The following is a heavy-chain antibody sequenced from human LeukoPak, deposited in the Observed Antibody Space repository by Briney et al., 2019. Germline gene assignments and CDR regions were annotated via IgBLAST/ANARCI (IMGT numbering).Heavy chain of an antibody. D-gene: IGHD3-3*01. V-gene: IGHV3-21*01. CDR3: ARDKWETYDDFLGYYYMDV. J-gene: IGHJ6*03. CDR2: ISSSSSYI. Sequence: GGSLRLSCAASGFTFSSYSMNWVRQAPGKGLEWVSSISSSSSYIYYADSVKGRFTISRDNAKNSLYLQMNSLRAEDTAVYYCARDKWETYDDFLGYYYMDVWGKGTTVTVSS. CDR1: GFTFSSYS.